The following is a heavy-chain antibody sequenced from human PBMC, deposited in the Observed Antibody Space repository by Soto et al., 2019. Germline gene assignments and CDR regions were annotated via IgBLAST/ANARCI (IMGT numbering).Heavy chain of an antibody. D-gene: IGHD1-26*01. CDR3: ARALWSYYLDY. Sequence: ASVKVSCKASGCTFTGYYMHWVRPAPVQGLEWMGWLNPNSGGTNYAQKFQGWVTMTRDTSISTAYMELSRLRSDDTAVYYCARALWSYYLDYWGQGPLVTVSS. J-gene: IGHJ4*02. CDR2: LNPNSGGT. CDR1: GCTFTGYY. V-gene: IGHV1-2*04.